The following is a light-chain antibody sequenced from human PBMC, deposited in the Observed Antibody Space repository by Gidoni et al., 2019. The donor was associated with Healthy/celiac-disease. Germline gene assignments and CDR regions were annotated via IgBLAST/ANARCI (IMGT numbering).Light chain of an antibody. V-gene: IGLV6-57*02. CDR3: QSYDSSNHNWV. CDR1: SGSISSNS. CDR2: EDN. J-gene: IGLJ3*02. Sequence: NFMLTQPHSVSESPGKTVTISCTGSSGSISSNSVQWYQQRPGSAPTTVIYEDNQRPSGVPDRFSGSIDSSSNSASLTISGLKTEDEADYYCQSYDSSNHNWVFGGGTKLTVL.